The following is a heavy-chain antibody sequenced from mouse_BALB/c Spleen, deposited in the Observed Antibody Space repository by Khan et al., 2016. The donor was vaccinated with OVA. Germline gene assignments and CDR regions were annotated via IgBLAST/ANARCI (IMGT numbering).Heavy chain of an antibody. D-gene: IGHD2-14*01. V-gene: IGHV1-26*01. CDR3: ARGYDFFAY. CDR1: GYSFTLYY. J-gene: IGHJ3*01. CDR2: VNPNTGGT. Sequence: VRLQQSGPDLVKPGASVKISCKASGYSFTLYYMSWVKQSHGKSLEWIGRVNPNTGGTDHNQEFKDKAILTVDKSSNTAYMELRSLTSEDSAVYYCARGYDFFAYWGQGTLVTVSA.